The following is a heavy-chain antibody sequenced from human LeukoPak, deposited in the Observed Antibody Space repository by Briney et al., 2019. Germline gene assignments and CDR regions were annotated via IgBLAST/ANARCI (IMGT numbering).Heavy chain of an antibody. CDR2: INAGNGNT. J-gene: IGHJ4*02. CDR1: GYTFISYA. CDR3: ARVWTRGGLDY. V-gene: IGHV1-3*01. D-gene: IGHD1-1*01. Sequence: ASVKVSCKASGYTFISYAIHWVRQAPGQRLEWMGWINAGNGNTKYSQKFQGRVTITRATSATTAYMELSSLISEDTAVYYCARVWTRGGLDYWGQGTLVTVSS.